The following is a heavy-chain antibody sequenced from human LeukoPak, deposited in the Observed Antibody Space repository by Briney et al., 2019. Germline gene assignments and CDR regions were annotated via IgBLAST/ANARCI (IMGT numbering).Heavy chain of an antibody. Sequence: PGGSLRLSCAAFGFTLSSYAMHWVRQAPGKGLEWVALISYDGSNKYYADSVKGRFTISRDNSKNTLYLQVNSLRAEDTAVYYCARDNGYKHYFDYWGQGTLVTVSS. CDR2: ISYDGSNK. J-gene: IGHJ4*02. D-gene: IGHD5-24*01. CDR1: GFTLSSYA. CDR3: ARDNGYKHYFDY. V-gene: IGHV3-30*04.